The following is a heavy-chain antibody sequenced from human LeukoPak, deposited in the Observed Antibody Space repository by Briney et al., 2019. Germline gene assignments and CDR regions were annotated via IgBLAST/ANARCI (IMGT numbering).Heavy chain of an antibody. CDR1: GGSISSGGYY. V-gene: IGHV4-31*03. Sequence: SETLSLTCTVSGGSISSGGYYWSWIRQHPGKGLEWIGYIYYSGSTYYNPSLKNRVTVSVDTSKNQFSLKLSSVTAADTAVYYCARLHYYDSSGYYPDLDYWGQGTLVTVSS. J-gene: IGHJ4*02. D-gene: IGHD3-22*01. CDR3: ARLHYYDSSGYYPDLDY. CDR2: IYYSGST.